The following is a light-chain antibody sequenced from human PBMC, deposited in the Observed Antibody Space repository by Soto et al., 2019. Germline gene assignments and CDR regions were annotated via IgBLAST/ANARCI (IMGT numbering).Light chain of an antibody. J-gene: IGLJ1*01. CDR3: SSYRSSSPPYDV. Sequence: QSALTQPASVSGSPGQSITISCTGTSSDVGGYNYVSWYQQHPGKAPKLMIYEVSYRPSGVSNRFSGSKSGNTASLTISGLQAEDEADYYCSSYRSSSPPYDVFGTGTKVTVL. CDR2: EVS. CDR1: SSDVGGYNY. V-gene: IGLV2-14*01.